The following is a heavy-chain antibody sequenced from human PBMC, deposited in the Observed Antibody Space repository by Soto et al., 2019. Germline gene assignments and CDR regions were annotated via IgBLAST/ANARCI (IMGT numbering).Heavy chain of an antibody. CDR3: ARGDLKVPGH. CDR1: GGSFSDYD. V-gene: IGHV4-34*01. J-gene: IGHJ1*01. CDR2: INHTGTT. Sequence: SETLSLTCAVYGGSFSDYDWSWIRQPPGKGLEWIGEINHTGTTNYNPSLKSRVTISVDTSKNQFSLRLSSVTAADTAVYYCARGDLKVPGHWGQGTLVTVSS.